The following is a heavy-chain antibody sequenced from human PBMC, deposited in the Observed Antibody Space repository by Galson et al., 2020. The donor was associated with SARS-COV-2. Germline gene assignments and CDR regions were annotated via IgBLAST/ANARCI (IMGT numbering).Heavy chain of an antibody. CDR2: IYYSGST. D-gene: IGHD5-12*01. Sequence: SETLSLTCTVSGGSVTIYYRSWIRQPPGQGLEWIGSIYYSGSTVYNPSLRSRVTMSVDASKNQFSLKLSSVPAADTAVYYCARVDSFDALDKWCQGTLVTVSS. V-gene: IGHV4-59*02. CDR3: ARVDSFDALDK. J-gene: IGHJ3*02. CDR1: GGSVTIYY.